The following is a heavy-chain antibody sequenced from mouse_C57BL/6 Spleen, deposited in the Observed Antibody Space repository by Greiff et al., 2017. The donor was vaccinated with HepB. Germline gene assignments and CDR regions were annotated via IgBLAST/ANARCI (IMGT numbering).Heavy chain of an antibody. D-gene: IGHD1-1*01. CDR3: TRGVLYGSSSYFDY. J-gene: IGHJ2*01. CDR1: GYTFTDYE. CDR2: IDPETGGT. Sequence: VQLQESGAELVRPGASVTLSCKASGYTFTDYEMHWVKQTPVHGLEWIGAIDPETGGTAYNQKFKGKAILTADKSSSTAYMELRSLTSEDSAVYYCTRGVLYGSSSYFDYWGQGTTLTVSS. V-gene: IGHV1-15*01.